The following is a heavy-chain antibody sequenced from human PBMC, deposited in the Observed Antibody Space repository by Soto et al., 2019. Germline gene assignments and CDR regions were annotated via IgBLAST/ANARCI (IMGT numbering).Heavy chain of an antibody. J-gene: IGHJ5*02. D-gene: IGHD6-19*01. Sequence: QVQLVQSGAEVKKPGASVKVSCKASGYTFTSYGISWVRQATGQGLEWMGWISDYNGNTNYAQKLQGRVTMTTDTTTRTAYMELRSLRSEDTAVYYCARDPPYSSGWYAGCYPWGQGTLVTVSS. CDR1: GYTFTSYG. V-gene: IGHV1-18*01. CDR3: ARDPPYSSGWYAGCYP. CDR2: ISDYNGNT.